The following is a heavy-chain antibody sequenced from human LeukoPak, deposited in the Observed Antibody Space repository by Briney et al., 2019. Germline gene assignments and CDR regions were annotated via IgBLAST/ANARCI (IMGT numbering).Heavy chain of an antibody. Sequence: TLSLTCDVSGKSMTSDGYSWNWIRQPPGKGLEWIGYIYNSLTTYYNPSLKSRVTMSVDRSKNQFSLKVTSVTAADTAVYYCARSWHYYDSSAYSHYFDYWGQGTQVTVSS. CDR3: ARSWHYYDSSAYSHYFDY. CDR2: IYNSLTT. J-gene: IGHJ4*02. D-gene: IGHD3-22*01. CDR1: GKSMTSDGYS. V-gene: IGHV4-30-2*01.